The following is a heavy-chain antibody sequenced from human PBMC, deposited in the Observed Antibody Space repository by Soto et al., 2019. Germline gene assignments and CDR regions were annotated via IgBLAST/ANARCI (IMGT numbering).Heavy chain of an antibody. CDR2: INPSGGTT. CDR3: GRETGCGEFHFGY. V-gene: IGHV1-46*01. D-gene: IGHD3-10*01. J-gene: IGHJ4*02. CDR1: GYTFTSCY. Sequence: ASVKVSCKASGYTFTSCYIHWARQAPGQGLQWMGIINPSGGTTSNAQQFQGRVTMTRDTSTSTVYMELSSLRSDDTAVYYCGRETGCGEFHFGYWGK.